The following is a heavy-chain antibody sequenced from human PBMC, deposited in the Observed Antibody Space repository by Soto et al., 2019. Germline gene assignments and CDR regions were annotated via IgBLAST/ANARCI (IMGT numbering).Heavy chain of an antibody. D-gene: IGHD3-9*01. CDR1: GGSFSGYY. CDR2: INHSGST. Sequence: SETLSLTSAVYGGSFSGYYWSWTRQPPGKGLEWIGEINHSGSTNYNPSLKSRVTISVDTSKNQFSLKLSSVTAADTAVYYCARSRRNYDILTGYYKSYGMDVWGQGTTVTVSS. CDR3: ARSRRNYDILTGYYKSYGMDV. J-gene: IGHJ6*02. V-gene: IGHV4-34*01.